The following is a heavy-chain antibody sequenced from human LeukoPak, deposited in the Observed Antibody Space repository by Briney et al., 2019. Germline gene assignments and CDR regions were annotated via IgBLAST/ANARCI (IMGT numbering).Heavy chain of an antibody. CDR1: GFTFSTYT. Sequence: GGSLRLSCAAPGFTFSTYTMYWVRHPPGKRLEWVSIIGNNGGGIHYADSVRGRFTISRDNSKNALYLQMNSLRVEDTAVYYCAVDPNWGTHSWGQGVLVTVSS. V-gene: IGHV3-23*01. CDR2: IGNNGGGI. J-gene: IGHJ4*02. CDR3: AVDPNWGTHS. D-gene: IGHD7-27*01.